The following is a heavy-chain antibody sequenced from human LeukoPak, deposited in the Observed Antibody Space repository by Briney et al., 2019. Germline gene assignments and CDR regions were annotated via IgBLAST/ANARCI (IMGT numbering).Heavy chain of an antibody. D-gene: IGHD6-13*01. Sequence: SQTLSLTCAISGDSVSSNSAAWNWIRQSPSRGLEWLGRTYYRSKWYNDYAVSVKSRITINPDTSKNQFSLQLNSVTPEDTAVYYCARGNEYSYVGSWVRYYYYYYMDVWGKGTTVTVSS. CDR1: GDSVSSNSAA. J-gene: IGHJ6*03. CDR3: ARGNEYSYVGSWVRYYYYYYMDV. V-gene: IGHV6-1*01. CDR2: TYYRSKWYN.